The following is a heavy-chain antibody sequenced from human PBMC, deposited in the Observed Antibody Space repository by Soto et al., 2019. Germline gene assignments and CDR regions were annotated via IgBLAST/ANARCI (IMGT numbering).Heavy chain of an antibody. CDR1: GYTFTSYA. CDR2: INGVTGNT. J-gene: IGHJ3*02. Sequence: ASVKVSCKASGYTFTSYALHWVRQAPGQSLEWMGWINGVTGNTKYSQKFQDRVSITRDTSTSTVYVDVSSLRSEDTAMYYCARYNSGGCFDICGQGTLVPVSS. CDR3: ARYNSGGCFDI. D-gene: IGHD1-1*01. V-gene: IGHV1-3*01.